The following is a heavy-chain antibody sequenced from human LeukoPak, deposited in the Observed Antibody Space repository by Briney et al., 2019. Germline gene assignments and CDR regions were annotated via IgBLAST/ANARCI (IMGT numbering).Heavy chain of an antibody. Sequence: GGSLRLSCAASGFTFSSYSMNWVRQAPGKGLEWVSAISGSGGSTYYADSVKGRFTISRDNSKNTLYLQMNSLRAEDTAVYYCAKPLGITIFGVVIEGFDYYYMDVWGKGTTVTVSS. J-gene: IGHJ6*03. CDR2: ISGSGGST. D-gene: IGHD3-3*01. CDR3: AKPLGITIFGVVIEGFDYYYMDV. V-gene: IGHV3-23*01. CDR1: GFTFSSYS.